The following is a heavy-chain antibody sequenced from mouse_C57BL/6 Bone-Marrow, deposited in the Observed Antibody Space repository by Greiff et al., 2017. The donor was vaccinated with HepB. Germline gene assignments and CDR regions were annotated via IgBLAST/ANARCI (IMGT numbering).Heavy chain of an antibody. CDR2: ISSGGSYT. CDR3: ARQASAWFAY. J-gene: IGHJ3*01. Sequence: EVMLVESGGDLVKPGGSLKLSCAASGFTFSSYGMSWVRQTPDKRLEWVATISSGGSYTYYPDSVKGRFTISRDNATNTLYLQMSSLKSEDTAMYYCARQASAWFAYWGQGTLVTVSA. V-gene: IGHV5-6*01. D-gene: IGHD6-1*01. CDR1: GFTFSSYG.